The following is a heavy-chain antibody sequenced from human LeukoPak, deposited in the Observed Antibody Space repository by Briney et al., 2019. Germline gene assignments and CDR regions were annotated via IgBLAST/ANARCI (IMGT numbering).Heavy chain of an antibody. CDR2: ISHDGSNK. V-gene: IGHV3-30*18. D-gene: IGHD5-18*01. Sequence: GGSLRVSCVASGFTFSNYGMHWVRQAPGKGLEWVAVISHDGSNKYNADSVKGRFTISRDNSKNTLYLQMNSLRAEDTAVYYCAKDGTYGGYSYGDPHYWGQGTLVTVSS. J-gene: IGHJ4*02. CDR3: AKDGTYGGYSYGDPHY. CDR1: GFTFSNYG.